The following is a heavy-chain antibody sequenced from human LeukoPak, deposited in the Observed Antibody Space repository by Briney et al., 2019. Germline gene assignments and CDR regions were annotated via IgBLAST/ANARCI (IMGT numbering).Heavy chain of an antibody. Sequence: GGSLRLSCAASGFTFSSSSMDWVRQAPGKGLVWVSRISIDGSSIAYADSVKGRFTASRDNAKNTLYLQMNSLRAEDTAVYYCTRDYNGLSLWGQGTLVTVSS. CDR1: GFTFSSSS. V-gene: IGHV3-74*03. CDR3: TRDYNGLSL. J-gene: IGHJ4*02. CDR2: ISIDGSSI. D-gene: IGHD3/OR15-3a*01.